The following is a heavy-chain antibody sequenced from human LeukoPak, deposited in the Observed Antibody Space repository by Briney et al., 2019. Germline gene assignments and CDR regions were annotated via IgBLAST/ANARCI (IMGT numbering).Heavy chain of an antibody. D-gene: IGHD4-23*01. CDR3: ARDDYGDKFFDY. CDR2: ISGSGGST. J-gene: IGHJ4*02. Sequence: GGSLRLSCAASGFTFSSYAMSWVRQAPGKGLEWVSAISGSGGSTYYADSVKGRFTISRDNAKNSLYLQMNSLRAEDTAVYYCARDDYGDKFFDYWGQGTLVTVSS. CDR1: GFTFSSYA. V-gene: IGHV3-23*01.